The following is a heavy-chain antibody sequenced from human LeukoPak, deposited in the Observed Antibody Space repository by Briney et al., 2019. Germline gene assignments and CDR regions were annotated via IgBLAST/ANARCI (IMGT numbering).Heavy chain of an antibody. CDR3: AGDYSARDY. CDR1: GFTFSSYA. J-gene: IGHJ4*02. D-gene: IGHD4-17*01. Sequence: GGSLRLSCAASGFTFSSYAMSWFRQAAGKGLEWVSAISSSGGSTVYADSVKGRFTISRDNAKNSLYLQMNSLRAEDTAVYYCAGDYSARDYWGQGTLVTVSS. V-gene: IGHV3-23*01. CDR2: ISSSGGST.